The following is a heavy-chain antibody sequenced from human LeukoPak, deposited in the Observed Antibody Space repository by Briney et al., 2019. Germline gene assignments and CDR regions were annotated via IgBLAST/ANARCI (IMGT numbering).Heavy chain of an antibody. CDR2: ISGSGGST. CDR1: GFTFDDYA. J-gene: IGHJ4*02. CDR3: AKVRGGFGEFDY. Sequence: GGSLRLSCAASGFTFDDYAMSWVRQAPGKGLEWVSAISGSGGSTYYADSVKGRFTISRDNSKNTLYLQMNSLRAEDTAVYYCAKVRGGFGEFDYWGQGTLVTVSS. D-gene: IGHD3-10*01. V-gene: IGHV3-23*01.